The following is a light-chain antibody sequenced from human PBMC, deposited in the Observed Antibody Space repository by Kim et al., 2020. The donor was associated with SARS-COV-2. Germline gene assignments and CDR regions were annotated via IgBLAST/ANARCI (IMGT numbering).Light chain of an antibody. CDR3: NSRDSSGNHLGVV. CDR2: GKN. CDR1: SLRSYY. J-gene: IGLJ2*01. V-gene: IGLV3-19*01. Sequence: SSELTQDPAASVALGQTVRITCQGDSLRSYYASWYQQKPGQAPVLVIYGKNNRPSGIPDRFSGSSSGNTASLTITGAQAEDEADYYCNSRDSSGNHLGVV.